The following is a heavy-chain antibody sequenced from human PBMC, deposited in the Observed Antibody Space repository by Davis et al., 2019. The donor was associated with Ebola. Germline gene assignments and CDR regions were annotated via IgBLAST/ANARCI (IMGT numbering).Heavy chain of an antibody. V-gene: IGHV4-59*08. CDR2: VYDGGRT. J-gene: IGHJ6*03. CDR1: GGSFNSDY. Sequence: PSETLSLTCTVSGGSFNSDYWNWIRQPPRKGLEWIGIVYDGGRTNYRPSLKSRATLSADTSKNQFSLRLGSVTAADTAVYYCARRGEWLRSYHMDVWGNGTTVTVSS. CDR3: ARRGEWLRSYHMDV. D-gene: IGHD5-12*01.